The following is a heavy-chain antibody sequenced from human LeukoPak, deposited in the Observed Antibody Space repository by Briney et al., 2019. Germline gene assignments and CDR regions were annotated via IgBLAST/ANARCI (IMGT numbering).Heavy chain of an antibody. CDR2: IYYSGST. CDR3: ARSEYSYGADAFDI. D-gene: IGHD5-18*01. Sequence: PSETLSLTCTVSGGSISIYYWSWIRQPPGKGLVWIGYIYYSGSTNYNPSLKSRVTISVDTSKNQFSLKLSSVTAADTAVYYCARSEYSYGADAFDIWGQGTMVTVSS. CDR1: GGSISIYY. V-gene: IGHV4-59*01. J-gene: IGHJ3*02.